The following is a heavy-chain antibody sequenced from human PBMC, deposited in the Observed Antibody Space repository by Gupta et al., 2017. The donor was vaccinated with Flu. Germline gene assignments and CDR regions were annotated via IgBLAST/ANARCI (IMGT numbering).Heavy chain of an antibody. J-gene: IGHJ5*02. CDR3: AREEGSSWYWFDP. V-gene: IGHV4-59*01. Sequence: QVQLQESGPGLVKPSETLSLTCTVSGGSISSYYCSWIRQPPGKGLEWIGYIYYSGSTNYNPSLKSRVTISVDTSKNQFSLKLSSVTAADTAVYYCAREEGSSWYWFDPWGQGTLVTVSS. D-gene: IGHD6-13*01. CDR1: GGSISSYY. CDR2: IYYSGST.